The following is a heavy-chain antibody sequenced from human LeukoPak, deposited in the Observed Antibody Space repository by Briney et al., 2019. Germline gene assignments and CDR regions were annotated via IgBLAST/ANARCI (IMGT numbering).Heavy chain of an antibody. CDR3: ARDYYYDSSGPY. J-gene: IGHJ4*02. CDR1: GFTFSSYS. CDR2: IYSGGST. V-gene: IGHV3-66*01. Sequence: GGSLRLSCAASGFTFSSYSMNWVRQAPGKGLEWVSVIYSGGSTYYADSVKGRFTISRDNSKNTLYLQMNSLRAEDTAVYYCARDYYYDSSGPYWGQGTLVTVSS. D-gene: IGHD3-22*01.